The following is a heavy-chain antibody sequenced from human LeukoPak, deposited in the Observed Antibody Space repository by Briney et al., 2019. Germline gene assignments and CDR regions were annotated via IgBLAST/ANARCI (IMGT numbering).Heavy chain of an antibody. CDR3: ARDVGGYNYVYSLDY. CDR2: IYTSGST. V-gene: IGHV4-4*07. CDR1: GGSISIYY. D-gene: IGHD5-18*01. J-gene: IGHJ4*01. Sequence: SETLSLTCTVSGGSISIYYWNWVRQPAGKGLEWIGRIYTSGSTSYNSSLKSRVAMSVDTSKNQFSLKLSSVTAADTAVYYCARDVGGYNYVYSLDYWGYGTLWSVSS.